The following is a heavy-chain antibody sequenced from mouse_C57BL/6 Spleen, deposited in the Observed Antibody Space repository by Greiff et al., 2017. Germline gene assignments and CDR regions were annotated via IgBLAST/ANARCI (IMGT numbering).Heavy chain of an antibody. CDR1: GYTFTDYY. J-gene: IGHJ2*01. V-gene: IGHV1-75*01. CDR3: ARNPSYYYGSSYRGYFDY. CDR2: IFPGSGST. Sequence: LEESGPELVKPGASVKISCKASGYTFTDYYINWVKQRPGPGLAWIGWIFPGSGSTYYNEKFKGKATLTVDKSSITAYMLLSSLTSEYSAVYFCARNPSYYYGSSYRGYFDYWGQGTTLTVSS. D-gene: IGHD1-1*01.